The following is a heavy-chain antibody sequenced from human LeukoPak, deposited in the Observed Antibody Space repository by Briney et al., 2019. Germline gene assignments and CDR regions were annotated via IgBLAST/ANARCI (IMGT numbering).Heavy chain of an antibody. CDR3: VKRGRTSDYAYDY. V-gene: IGHV3-64D*06. CDR1: GFTFSDYA. Sequence: GGSPRLSCSASGFTFSDYAMHWVRQAPGRGLQFVSAISSSGDYTSYSDSVKGRFTISRDNSKNTLHLQMSSLRPEDTAVYFCVKRGRTSDYAYDYWGQGSLVTVSS. J-gene: IGHJ4*02. D-gene: IGHD4-17*01. CDR2: ISSSGDYT.